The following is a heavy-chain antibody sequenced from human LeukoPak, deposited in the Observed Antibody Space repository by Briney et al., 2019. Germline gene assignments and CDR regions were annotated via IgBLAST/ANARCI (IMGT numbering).Heavy chain of an antibody. CDR1: GYSISSGYY. Sequence: SETLSLTCAVSGYSISSGYYWGGSRQPPGKGLEWIGSIYHSGSTYYNPSLKSRVTISVDTSKNQFSLKLSSVTAADTAVYYCARHSEQLVLLDYWGQGTLVTVSS. CDR3: ARHSEQLVLLDY. D-gene: IGHD6-6*01. V-gene: IGHV4-38-2*01. CDR2: IYHSGST. J-gene: IGHJ4*02.